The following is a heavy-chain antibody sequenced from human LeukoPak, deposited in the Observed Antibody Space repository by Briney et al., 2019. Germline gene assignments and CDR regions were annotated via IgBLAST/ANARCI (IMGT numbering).Heavy chain of an antibody. CDR2: ISYDGSNK. CDR1: GFTLSSYA. Sequence: GGSLRLSCAASGFTLSSYAMHWVRQAPGKGLEWVAVISYDGSNKYYADSVKGRFTISRDNSKNTLYLQMNSLRAEDTAVYYCAKSGRDYDILTGYKNWGQGTLVTVSS. V-gene: IGHV3-30*04. D-gene: IGHD3-9*01. J-gene: IGHJ4*02. CDR3: AKSGRDYDILTGYKN.